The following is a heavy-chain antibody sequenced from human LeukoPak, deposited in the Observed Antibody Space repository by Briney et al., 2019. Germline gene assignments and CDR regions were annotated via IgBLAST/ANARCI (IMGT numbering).Heavy chain of an antibody. Sequence: SVKVSCKASGGTFSSYAISWVRQAPGQGLEWMGRIIPILGIANYAQKFQGRVTITADKSTSTAYMELSSLRSEDTAVYCCARQGYGNWFEPWGQGTPVTVSS. CDR2: IIPILGIA. CDR1: GGTFSSYA. D-gene: IGHD1-1*01. J-gene: IGHJ5*02. CDR3: ARQGYGNWFEP. V-gene: IGHV1-69*04.